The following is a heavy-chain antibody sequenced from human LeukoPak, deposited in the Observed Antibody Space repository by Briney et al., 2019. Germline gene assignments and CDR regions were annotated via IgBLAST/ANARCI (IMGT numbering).Heavy chain of an antibody. CDR1: GYTFTSYY. J-gene: IGHJ4*02. CDR2: INPSGGST. Sequence: ASVKVSCKASGYTFTSYYMHWVRQAPGQGLEWMGIINPSGGSTSYARKFQGRVTMTRDMSTSTVYMELSSLRSEDTAVYYCARARIAVAATGYFDYWGQGTLVTVSS. CDR3: ARARIAVAATGYFDY. D-gene: IGHD6-19*01. V-gene: IGHV1-46*01.